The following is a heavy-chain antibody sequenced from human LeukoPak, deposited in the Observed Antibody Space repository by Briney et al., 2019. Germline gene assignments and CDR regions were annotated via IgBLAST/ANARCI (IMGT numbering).Heavy chain of an antibody. D-gene: IGHD6-19*01. CDR3: ARNLYRRGLELTDYFDY. J-gene: IGHJ4*02. V-gene: IGHV3-48*03. Sequence: GGSLRPSCAASGFTFSSYEMNWVRQAPGNGLEGVSYISGSGSAIYYADSVKGRFTISRDNAKNSLYLQMNSLRAEDTAVYYCARNLYRRGLELTDYFDYWGQGTLVTVSS. CDR2: ISGSGSAI. CDR1: GFTFSSYE.